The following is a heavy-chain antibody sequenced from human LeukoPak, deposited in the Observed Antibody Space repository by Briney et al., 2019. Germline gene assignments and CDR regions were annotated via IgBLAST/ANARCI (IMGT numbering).Heavy chain of an antibody. D-gene: IGHD3-10*01. CDR2: ISYDGSNK. V-gene: IGHV3-30-3*01. Sequence: GGSLRLSCAASGFTFSSYAMHWVRQAPGKGLEWVAVISYDGSNKYYADSVKGRFTISRDNSKNTLYLQMNSLRAEDTAVYYCARARGSTPLDYWGQGTLVTVSS. CDR1: GFTFSSYA. J-gene: IGHJ4*02. CDR3: ARARGSTPLDY.